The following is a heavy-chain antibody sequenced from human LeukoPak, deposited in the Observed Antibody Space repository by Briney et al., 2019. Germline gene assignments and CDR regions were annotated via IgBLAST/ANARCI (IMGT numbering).Heavy chain of an antibody. Sequence: GGSLRLSCAASGFTFSSYSMNWVRQAPGKGLEWVSSISSSSSYIYYADSVKGRFTIPRDNAKNSLYLQMNSLRAEDTAVYYCARVDSGYSGYGPFFNWGQGTLVTVSS. D-gene: IGHD5-12*01. J-gene: IGHJ4*02. V-gene: IGHV3-21*01. CDR1: GFTFSSYS. CDR2: ISSSSSYI. CDR3: ARVDSGYSGYGPFFN.